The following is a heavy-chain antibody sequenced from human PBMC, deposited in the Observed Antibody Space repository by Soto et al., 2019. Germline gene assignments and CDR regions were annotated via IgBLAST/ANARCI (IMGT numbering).Heavy chain of an antibody. Sequence: QVQLVESGGGVVQPGRSLRLSCAASGFTFSSYAMHWVRQAPGKGLEWVAVISYDGSNKYYADSVKGRFTISRDNSKNTLYLQMNSLRAEDTAVYYCPRRSGYCSSTSCYTWGSLDYWGQGTLVTVSS. J-gene: IGHJ4*02. CDR3: PRRSGYCSSTSCYTWGSLDY. CDR1: GFTFSSYA. V-gene: IGHV3-30-3*01. CDR2: ISYDGSNK. D-gene: IGHD2-2*02.